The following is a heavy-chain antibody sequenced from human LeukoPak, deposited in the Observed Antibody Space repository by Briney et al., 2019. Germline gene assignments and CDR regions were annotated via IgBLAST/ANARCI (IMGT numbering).Heavy chain of an antibody. D-gene: IGHD3-10*01. V-gene: IGHV1-18*04. Sequence: ASVKVSCKASGYTFTGYYLHWVRQAPGQGLEWMGWITAYNDNTNYAQKLQGRVTMTTDTSTSTAYMELRSLRSDDTAVYYCARALLWFGEPSHIDYWGQGTLVTASS. CDR2: ITAYNDNT. CDR1: GYTFTGYY. CDR3: ARALLWFGEPSHIDY. J-gene: IGHJ4*02.